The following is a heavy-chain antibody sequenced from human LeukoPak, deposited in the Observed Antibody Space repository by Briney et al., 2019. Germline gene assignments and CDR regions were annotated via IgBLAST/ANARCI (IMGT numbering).Heavy chain of an antibody. CDR2: ISYDGSNK. D-gene: IGHD3-10*01. CDR3: VRAPGRNDAFDI. CDR1: GFTFSSYA. Sequence: PGGSLRLSCAASGFTFSSYAMHWVRQAPGKGLEWVAVISYDGSNKYYADSVKGRFTISRDNSKNTLYLQMNSLRAEDTAVYYCVRAPGRNDAFDIWGQGTMVTVSS. J-gene: IGHJ3*02. V-gene: IGHV3-30-3*01.